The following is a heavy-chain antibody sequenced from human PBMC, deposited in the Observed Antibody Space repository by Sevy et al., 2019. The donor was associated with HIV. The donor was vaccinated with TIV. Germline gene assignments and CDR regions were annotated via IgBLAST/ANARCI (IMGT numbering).Heavy chain of an antibody. CDR1: GYSISSGYY. J-gene: IGHJ4*02. D-gene: IGHD3-16*01. V-gene: IGHV4-38-2*02. Sequence: SETRSLTCTVSGYSISSGYYWGWIRQPPGKGLEWIGSIYHSGSTYYNPSLKSRVTISVDTSKNQFSLKLSSVTAADTAVYYCASQLVMITFGGVSGGFDYWGQGTLVTVSS. CDR3: ASQLVMITFGGVSGGFDY. CDR2: IYHSGST.